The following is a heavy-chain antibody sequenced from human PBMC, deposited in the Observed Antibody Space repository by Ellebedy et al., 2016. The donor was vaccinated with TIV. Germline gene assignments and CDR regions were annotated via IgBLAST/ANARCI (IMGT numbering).Heavy chain of an antibody. CDR3: ARVHSDLLTGWEHHGMDV. V-gene: IGHV4-59*01. Sequence: MPSETLSLTCTVSGDSITRYYWSRIRQPPGKGLEWIGNIYYSGRANYNPSLRSRVTIPVAPSKNQFSLNLTSVAAADTAVYYCARVHSDLLTGWEHHGMDVWGQGTAVTVSS. CDR2: IYYSGRA. J-gene: IGHJ6*02. CDR1: GDSITRYY. D-gene: IGHD3-9*01.